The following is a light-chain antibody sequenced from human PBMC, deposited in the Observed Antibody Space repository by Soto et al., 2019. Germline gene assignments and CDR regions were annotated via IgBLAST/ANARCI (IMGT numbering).Light chain of an antibody. V-gene: IGKV3-20*01. CDR2: AAS. J-gene: IGKJ2*01. CDR1: QSISSSY. CDR3: QQYGSSSST. Sequence: EIVLTQSPGTLSLSPGERATLSCRASQSISSSYLAWYQQKPAQAPRPLIYAASSRTTGIPDRLSGSGSGTDFTLPISSMEHEDFAVYYCQQYGSSSSTFGQGTQLEIK.